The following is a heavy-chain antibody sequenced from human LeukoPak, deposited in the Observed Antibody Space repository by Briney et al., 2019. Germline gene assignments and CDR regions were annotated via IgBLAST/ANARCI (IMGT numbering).Heavy chain of an antibody. D-gene: IGHD3-3*01. CDR3: ARGVNRGSGALIDY. CDR2: ISSSSTI. CDR1: GFTFSSYS. J-gene: IGHJ4*02. V-gene: IGHV3-48*01. Sequence: GGSLRLSCAASGFTFSSYSMNWVRQAPGKGLEWVSYISSSSTIYYADSVKGRFTISRDNAKNTLYLQMNSLRAEDTAVYYCARGVNRGSGALIDYWGQGTLVTVSS.